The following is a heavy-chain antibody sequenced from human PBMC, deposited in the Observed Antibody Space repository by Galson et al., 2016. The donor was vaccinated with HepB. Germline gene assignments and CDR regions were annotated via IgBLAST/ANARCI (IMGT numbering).Heavy chain of an antibody. CDR1: EFTFSAYS. CDR3: VKDEDCTGTSCHDY. J-gene: IGHJ4*02. Sequence: SLRLSCAASEFTFSAYSMTWVRQIPGKGLEWVAYINQDGSEKGYVDSVKGRFTISRDNAKNALYFQMSSLRADDTAVYYCVKDEDCTGTSCHDYWGQGTLVTVSS. CDR2: INQDGSEK. D-gene: IGHD2-2*01. V-gene: IGHV3-7*01.